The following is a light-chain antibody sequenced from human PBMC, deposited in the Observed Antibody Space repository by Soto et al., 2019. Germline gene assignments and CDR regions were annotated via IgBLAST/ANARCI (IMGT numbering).Light chain of an antibody. CDR2: AAS. V-gene: IGKV3-20*01. CDR1: QSVSSSY. J-gene: IGKJ5*01. CDR3: QQYVTTPIT. Sequence: EIVLTQSPGTLSLSPGERATLSCRASQSVSSSYLAWYQQKPGQAPRLLIYAASSRATGIPDRFSGSWSGTDFSLTIRRLEPEEFAVYYCQQYVTTPITFGQGTRLESK.